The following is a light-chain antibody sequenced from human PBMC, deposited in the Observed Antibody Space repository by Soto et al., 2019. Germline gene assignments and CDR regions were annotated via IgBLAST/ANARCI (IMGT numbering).Light chain of an antibody. CDR3: QQFYTYPYT. J-gene: IGKJ2*01. V-gene: IGKV1-6*02. CDR1: QGIRND. Sequence: MQLTQSPSSLSASVGDGVTITCRASQGIRNDLGWYQQKPGKAPKLLIYAASSLQSGVPSRFSGSGSGTDFTLSISSLQRDDSATYYCQQFYTYPYTFGQGTKVDI. CDR2: AAS.